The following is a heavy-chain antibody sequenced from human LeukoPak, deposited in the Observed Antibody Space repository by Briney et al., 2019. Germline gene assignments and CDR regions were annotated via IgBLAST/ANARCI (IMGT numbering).Heavy chain of an antibody. CDR3: ARGSMVRGVMGFDY. V-gene: IGHV4-34*01. CDR2: INHSGST. J-gene: IGHJ4*02. CDR1: GGSFSGYY. Sequence: SETLSLTCAAYGGSFSGYYWSWIRQPPGKGLEWIGEINHSGSTNYNPSLKSRVTISVDTSKNQFSLKLSSVTAADTAVYYCARGSMVRGVMGFDYWGQGTLVTVSS. D-gene: IGHD3-10*01.